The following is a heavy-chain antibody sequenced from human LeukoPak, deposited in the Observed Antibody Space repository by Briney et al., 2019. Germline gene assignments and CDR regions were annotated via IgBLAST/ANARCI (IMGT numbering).Heavy chain of an antibody. CDR1: AGSISSGSYY. CDR3: ARALGGYPANFDY. D-gene: IGHD1-26*01. CDR2: IYTSGST. J-gene: IGHJ4*02. Sequence: SQTLSPTCTVSAGSISSGSYYWSWIRQPAGKGLEWIARIYTSGSTNYNPSLKSRVTISVDTSKNQFSLKLSSVTAADTAVYYCARALGGYPANFDYWGQGTLVTVSS. V-gene: IGHV4-61*02.